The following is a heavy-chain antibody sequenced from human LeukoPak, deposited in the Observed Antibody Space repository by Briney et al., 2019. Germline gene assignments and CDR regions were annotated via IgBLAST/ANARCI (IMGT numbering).Heavy chain of an antibody. J-gene: IGHJ4*02. Sequence: SVKVSCKASGGTFSSYAISWVRQAPGQGLEWMGRIIPILGIANYAQKFQGRVTITADKSTSTAYMELSSLRSEDTAVYYCARGGRYQLLFVDYWGQGTLVTVSS. D-gene: IGHD2-2*01. CDR1: GGTFSSYA. CDR2: IIPILGIA. CDR3: ARGGRYQLLFVDY. V-gene: IGHV1-69*04.